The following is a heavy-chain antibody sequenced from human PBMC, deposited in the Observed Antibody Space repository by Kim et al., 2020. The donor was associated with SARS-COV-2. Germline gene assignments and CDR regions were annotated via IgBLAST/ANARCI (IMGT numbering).Heavy chain of an antibody. V-gene: IGHV4-34*01. D-gene: IGHD6-6*01. CDR2: INHSGST. Sequence: SETLSLTCAVYGGSFSGYYWSWIRQPPGKGLEWIGEINHSGSTNYNPSLKSRVTISVDTSKNQFSLKLSSVTAADTAVYYCARRKAIAARRGAFDIWGQGTMVTVSS. CDR1: GGSFSGYY. J-gene: IGHJ3*02. CDR3: ARRKAIAARRGAFDI.